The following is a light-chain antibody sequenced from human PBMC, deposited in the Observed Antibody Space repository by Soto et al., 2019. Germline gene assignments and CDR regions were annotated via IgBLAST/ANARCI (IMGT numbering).Light chain of an antibody. CDR2: GNN. J-gene: IGLJ3*02. V-gene: IGLV1-40*01. Sequence: QSVLTQPPSVSGAPGQRGTISCTGSSSNIGAGYDVHWYHQLPGTAPKLLIYGNNNPPSGVPDRFSGSKSGTSASLAITGLQAEDEADYYCQSHDSSLSGWVFGGGTKLTVL. CDR1: SSNIGAGYD. CDR3: QSHDSSLSGWV.